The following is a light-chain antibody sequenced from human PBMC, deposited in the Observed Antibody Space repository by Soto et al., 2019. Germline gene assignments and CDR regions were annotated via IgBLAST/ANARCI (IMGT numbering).Light chain of an antibody. J-gene: IGKJ1*01. CDR2: GAS. V-gene: IGKV3-15*01. Sequence: EIVMTQSPATLSASPGERVTLSCRASQSISSNLAWYQQKPGQTPRLLIYGASTRATGFPARFSGSGSGTEFTRTISSLQSEDFAVYYCQQYNNWPPWTFGQGTKVEIK. CDR3: QQYNNWPPWT. CDR1: QSISSN.